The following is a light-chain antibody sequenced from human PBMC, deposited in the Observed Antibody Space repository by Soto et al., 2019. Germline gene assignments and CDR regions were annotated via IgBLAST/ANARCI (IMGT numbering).Light chain of an antibody. CDR3: QQNNRWPHIT. CDR1: QSVSSN. V-gene: IGKV3-15*01. Sequence: IGMTNSPNTLSVSPGERATLSCTASQSVSSNLAWYQQKPGQAPRLLIYGASTRATGIPARFSGSGSGTEFTLTISSLQSEDSAVYFCQQNNRWPHITFGQGSRLEI. J-gene: IGKJ5*01. CDR2: GAS.